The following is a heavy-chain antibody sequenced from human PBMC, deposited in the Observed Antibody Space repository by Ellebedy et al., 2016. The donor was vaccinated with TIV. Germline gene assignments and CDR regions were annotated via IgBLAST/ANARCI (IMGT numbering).Heavy chain of an antibody. Sequence: GESLKISXKGSGYSFTSYWIGWVRQMPGKGLEWMGIIYPGDSDTRYSPSFQGQVTISADKSISTAYLQWSSLKASDTAMYYCASRTRTRSVIADYGWYFDLWGRGTLVTVSS. D-gene: IGHD4-17*01. CDR3: ASRTRTRSVIADYGWYFDL. J-gene: IGHJ2*01. V-gene: IGHV5-51*01. CDR1: GYSFTSYW. CDR2: IYPGDSDT.